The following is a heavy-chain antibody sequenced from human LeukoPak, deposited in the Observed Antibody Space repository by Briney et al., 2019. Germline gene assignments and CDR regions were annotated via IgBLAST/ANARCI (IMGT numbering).Heavy chain of an antibody. CDR3: ARAGSGSSSYGMDV. CDR2: IYPGASDV. Sequence: GASLKISCQASGSTFSSYWIAWVRQLSGKDLEWLGIIYPGASDVKYNPSFQGLVTISADKSINTAYLLWSGLRASDTAKYYCARAGSGSSSYGMDVWGKGTTVTVSS. J-gene: IGHJ6*04. D-gene: IGHD3-10*01. V-gene: IGHV5-51*01. CDR1: GSTFSSYW.